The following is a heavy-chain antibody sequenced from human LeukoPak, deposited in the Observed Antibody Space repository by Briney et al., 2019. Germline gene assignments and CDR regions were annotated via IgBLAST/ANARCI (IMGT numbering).Heavy chain of an antibody. CDR1: GFTVSSNY. J-gene: IGHJ4*02. D-gene: IGHD6-19*01. V-gene: IGHV3-53*01. Sequence: GGSLRLSCAASGFTVSSNYMSWVRQAPGKGLEWVSVIYSGGSTYYADSVKGRFTVSRDNSKNTLYLQMNSLRAEDTAVYYCARAPPWGQWLNFDYWGQGTLVTVSS. CDR3: ARAPPWGQWLNFDY. CDR2: IYSGGST.